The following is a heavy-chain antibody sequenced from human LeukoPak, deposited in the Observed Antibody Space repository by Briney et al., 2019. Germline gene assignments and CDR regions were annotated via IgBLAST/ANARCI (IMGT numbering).Heavy chain of an antibody. CDR3: WTTNYIPSLMRRISISVSPSTTPFSLQLSSVTAAATALCYCARSPYPNYYDCSGYYFDY. J-gene: IGHJ4*02. D-gene: IGHD6-13*01. CDR1: GGSISSNY. CDR2: IYYSGST. V-gene: IGHV4-59*01. Sequence: SETLSLTCTVSGGSISSNYWSWIRQPQGKELEWGGYIYYSGSTNYNPTLKRGGTISVETSKKQFSLKLRCVTAADTAVYYCWTTNYIPSLMRRISISVSPSTTPFSLQLSSVTAAATALCYCARSPYPNYYDCSGYYFDYCGQGTLVSVSS.